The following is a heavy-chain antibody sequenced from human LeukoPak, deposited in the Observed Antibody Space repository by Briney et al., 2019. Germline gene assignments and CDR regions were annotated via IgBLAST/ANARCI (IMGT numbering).Heavy chain of an antibody. CDR3: AREGIRSRLYYYYYYMDV. Sequence: ASVKVSCKASGGTFSSSPITWVRQAPGQGLEWMGIINPSGGSTSYAQKFQGRVTMTRDMSTSTVYMELSSLRSEDTAVYYCAREGIRSRLYYYYYYMDVWGKGTTVTVSS. D-gene: IGHD3-10*01. J-gene: IGHJ6*03. V-gene: IGHV1-46*01. CDR2: INPSGGST. CDR1: GGTFSSSP.